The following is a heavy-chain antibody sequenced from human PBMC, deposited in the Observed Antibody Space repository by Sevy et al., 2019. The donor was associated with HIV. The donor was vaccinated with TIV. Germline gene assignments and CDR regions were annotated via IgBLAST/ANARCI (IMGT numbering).Heavy chain of an antibody. Sequence: GGFLRLSCAASGFTFNIFSINWVRQAPGKGLEWVSYISSSTIYYADSVKGRFTISTDNAKNSLSLQMNSLRAQDTAVYYCAREGGYTDQGMDVWGQGTTVTVSS. J-gene: IGHJ6*02. CDR3: AREGGYTDQGMDV. CDR1: GFTFNIFS. D-gene: IGHD5-12*01. CDR2: ISSSTI. V-gene: IGHV3-48*01.